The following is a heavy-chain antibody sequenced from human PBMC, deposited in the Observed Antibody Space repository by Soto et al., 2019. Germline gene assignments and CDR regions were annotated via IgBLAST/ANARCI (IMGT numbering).Heavy chain of an antibody. CDR3: ARVGRDYGDPIYYYGMDV. D-gene: IGHD4-17*01. J-gene: IGHJ6*02. CDR1: AGSPSGDS. CDR2: INHSGST. Sequence: PSQNFCLPCAVYAGSPSGDSWSWIRQPPGKGLEWIGEINHSGSTNYNPSLKSRVTISVDTSKNQFSLKLSSVTAADTAVYYCARVGRDYGDPIYYYGMDVWGHGTTVTV. V-gene: IGHV4-34*01.